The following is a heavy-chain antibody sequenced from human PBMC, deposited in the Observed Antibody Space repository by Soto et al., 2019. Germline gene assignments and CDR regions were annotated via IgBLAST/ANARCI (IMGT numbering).Heavy chain of an antibody. D-gene: IGHD5-12*01. J-gene: IGHJ4*02. CDR2: ISSSSSYI. CDR3: ARDIVATGVDY. CDR1: GFTFSSYE. Sequence: EVQLVESGGGLVQAGGSLRLFCAVSGFTFSSYEMNWVRQAPGKGLEWVSSISSSSSYIYYADSVKGRFTISRDNAKNSLYLQMNSLRAEDTAVYYCARDIVATGVDYWGQGTLVTVSS. V-gene: IGHV3-48*03.